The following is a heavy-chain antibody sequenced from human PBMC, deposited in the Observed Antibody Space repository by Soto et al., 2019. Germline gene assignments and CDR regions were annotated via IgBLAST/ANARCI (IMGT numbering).Heavy chain of an antibody. J-gene: IGHJ4*02. CDR1: GVSISNNNDY. V-gene: IGHV4-39*01. D-gene: IGHD1-26*01. Sequence: SETLSLTCTVSGVSISNNNDYWGWIRQPPGKGLEWIGSIHYSESTNYTPSLESRVTISVDTSKKQFSLKLGSVTAADTAVYYCARQVSWWVGAVNWGQGTLVTVS. CDR2: IHYSEST. CDR3: ARQVSWWVGAVN.